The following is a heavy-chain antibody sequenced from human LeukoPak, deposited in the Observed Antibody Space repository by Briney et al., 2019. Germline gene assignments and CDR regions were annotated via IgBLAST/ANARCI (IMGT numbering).Heavy chain of an antibody. CDR2: IDSDGTTA. Sequence: GGSLRLSCAASAFTFSNYWMHWVRQTPGKGLVWVARIDSDGTTATYADSVKGRFTISRDNSKNTLYLQMNSLRAEDTAVYYCAKDYYYGSGSFGSGSDYWGQGTLVTVSS. V-gene: IGHV3-74*01. J-gene: IGHJ4*02. CDR1: AFTFSNYW. D-gene: IGHD3-10*01. CDR3: AKDYYYGSGSFGSGSDY.